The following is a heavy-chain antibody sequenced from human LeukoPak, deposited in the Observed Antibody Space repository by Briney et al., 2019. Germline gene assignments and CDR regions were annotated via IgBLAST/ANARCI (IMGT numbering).Heavy chain of an antibody. Sequence: GGSLRLSCAGSGFSFTSFGMSWVRQAPGKGLEWVSAINESPPRTYYADSVKGRFTISRDDSKDALYLQMNSLRAEDTAIYYCAKRQRLVKVYYGLDVWGQGTTVTVSS. V-gene: IGHV3-23*01. CDR3: AKRQRLVKVYYGLDV. CDR1: GFSFTSFG. CDR2: INESPPRT. J-gene: IGHJ6*02. D-gene: IGHD2-8*02.